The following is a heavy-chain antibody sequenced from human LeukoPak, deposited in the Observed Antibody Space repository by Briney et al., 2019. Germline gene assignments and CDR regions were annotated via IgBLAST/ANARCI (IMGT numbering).Heavy chain of an antibody. CDR2: IYTSGST. D-gene: IGHD3-22*01. CDR1: GASISSGNYY. J-gene: IGHJ4*02. Sequence: PSQTLSLTCTVSGASISSGNYYWSWIRQPAGKGLEWIVRIYTSGSTNYNPSLRSRVTISLDTSKNQFSLKLSSVTAADTAVYYCARAPSMINLDYWGQGILVTVSS. CDR3: ARAPSMINLDY. V-gene: IGHV4-61*02.